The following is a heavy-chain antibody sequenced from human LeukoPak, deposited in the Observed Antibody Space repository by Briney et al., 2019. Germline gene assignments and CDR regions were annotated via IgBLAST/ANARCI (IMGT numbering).Heavy chain of an antibody. J-gene: IGHJ4*02. D-gene: IGHD3-10*01. CDR2: ISSSSSYI. CDR3: AREITMVRGVIDY. CDR1: GYSFSSYS. Sequence: GRSLRLSCAASGYSFSSYSMNWVRQAPGKGLEWVSSISSSSSYIYYADSVKGRFTISRDNAKNSLYLQMNSLRAEDTAVYYCAREITMVRGVIDYWGQGTLVTVSS. V-gene: IGHV3-21*01.